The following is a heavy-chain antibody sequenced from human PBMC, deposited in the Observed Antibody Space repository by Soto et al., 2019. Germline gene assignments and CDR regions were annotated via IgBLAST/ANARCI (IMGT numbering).Heavy chain of an antibody. V-gene: IGHV5-51*01. J-gene: IGHJ4*02. CDR2: MYPGDSDT. CDR1: GYTFSDYW. CDR3: ERIHPGRNGYNKFHD. Sequence: PGESLKISCKGSGYTFSDYWIGWVRQMPGKGLEWMGIMYPGDSDTRYSPSFQGQVTILADKSISTAYLQWSSLKASDTGMYYCERIHPGRNGYNKFHDWGQGTLVTVSP. D-gene: IGHD5-12*01.